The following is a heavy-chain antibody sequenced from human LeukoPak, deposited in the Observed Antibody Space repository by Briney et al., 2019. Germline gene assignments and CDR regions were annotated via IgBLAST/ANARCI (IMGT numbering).Heavy chain of an antibody. D-gene: IGHD6-19*01. CDR3: AILAVAGQRAFEYFQH. CDR2: FDPEDGET. CDR1: GYTLTELS. Sequence: ASVTVSCTVSGYTLTELSMHWVRQAPGKGLEWMGGFDPEDGETIYAQKFQGRVTMTEDTSTDTAYMELSSLRSEDTAVYYCAILAVAGQRAFEYFQHWGQGTLVTVSS. J-gene: IGHJ1*01. V-gene: IGHV1-24*01.